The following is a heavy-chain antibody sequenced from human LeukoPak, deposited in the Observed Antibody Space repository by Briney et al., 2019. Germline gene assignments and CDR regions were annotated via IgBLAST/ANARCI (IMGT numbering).Heavy chain of an antibody. CDR1: GSTVSSNF. V-gene: IGHV3-66*01. D-gene: IGHD5-24*01. CDR3: ARENEGYGYNPLDY. CDR2: IYSGGST. J-gene: IGHJ4*02. Sequence: GGSLRLSCAASGSTVSSNFMSWVRQAPGKGLEWVSVIYSGGSTNYADSVKGRFSISRDNSKNTVYLQMNSLRAEDTAVYYCARENEGYGYNPLDYWGQGTLVTDSS.